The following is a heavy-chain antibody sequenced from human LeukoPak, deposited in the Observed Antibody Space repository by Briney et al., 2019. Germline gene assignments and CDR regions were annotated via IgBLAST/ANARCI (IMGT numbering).Heavy chain of an antibody. CDR2: IKQDGSEK. V-gene: IGHV3-7*01. CDR1: GFTFSNNW. D-gene: IGHD3-10*01. CDR3: ARDWDGSGRVFDY. J-gene: IGHJ4*02. Sequence: GGSLRLSCAASGFTFSNNWMSWVRQAPGKGLEWVANIKQDGSEKYYVDSVKGRFTISRDNAKNSLYLQMNSLRAEDTAVYYCARDWDGSGRVFDYWGQGTLVTVSS.